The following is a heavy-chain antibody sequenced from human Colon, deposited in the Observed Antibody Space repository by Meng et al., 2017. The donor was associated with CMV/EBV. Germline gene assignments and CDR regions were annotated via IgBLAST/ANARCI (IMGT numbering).Heavy chain of an antibody. Sequence: QIILKESGPTLVKPTQTLTLTCTFSGFSFTTDKAGVGWIRHPPGKALEWLALIYWDDDTRYSPSLKTRLTITRDTSKNQVILTMTNMDPADTATYYCVHRSYSGQDDYWGQGALVTVSS. CDR2: IYWDDDT. CDR3: VHRSYSGQDDY. V-gene: IGHV2-5*02. D-gene: IGHD5-12*01. CDR1: GFSFTTDKAG. J-gene: IGHJ4*02.